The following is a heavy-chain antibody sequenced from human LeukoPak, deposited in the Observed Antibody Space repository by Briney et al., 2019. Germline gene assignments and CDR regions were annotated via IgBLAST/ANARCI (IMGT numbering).Heavy chain of an antibody. CDR2: MTPNSGYT. CDR1: GYTFTSYD. V-gene: IGHV1-8*03. D-gene: IGHD5-24*01. J-gene: IGHJ2*01. Sequence: ASSVKVSCKASGYTFTSYDINWVRQATGQGLEWMGWMTPNSGYTGYAQKFQGRVTITRNTSMTTAYMELSSLRFEDTAVYYCARGRDGYNFGYFDLWGRGTLVTVSS. CDR3: ARGRDGYNFGYFDL.